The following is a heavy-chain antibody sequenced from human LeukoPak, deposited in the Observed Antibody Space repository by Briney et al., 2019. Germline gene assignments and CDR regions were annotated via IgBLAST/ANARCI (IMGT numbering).Heavy chain of an antibody. CDR2: IKEDGSEK. Sequence: GGSLRLSCAASGFTFSSYWMSWIRQAPGKGLEWVANIKEDGSEKYYVDSVRGRFTISRDNAKNSLYLQLNSLRAEDTAVYYCARAPMGPHYFDYWGQGTLVTVSS. D-gene: IGHD1-26*01. CDR1: GFTFSSYW. J-gene: IGHJ4*02. V-gene: IGHV3-7*01. CDR3: ARAPMGPHYFDY.